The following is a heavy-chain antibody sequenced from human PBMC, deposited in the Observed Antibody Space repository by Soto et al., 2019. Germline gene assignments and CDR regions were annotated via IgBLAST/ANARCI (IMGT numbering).Heavy chain of an antibody. CDR2: ISSSSSYI. V-gene: IGHV3-21*01. J-gene: IGHJ3*02. CDR1: GFTFSSYS. Sequence: PGGSLRLSCAASGFTFSSYSMNWVRQAPGKGLEWVSSISSSSSYIYYADSVKGRFTISRDNAKNSLYLQMNSLRAEDTAVYYCARDLTSGSYFIGAFDIWGQGTMVTVSS. D-gene: IGHD1-26*01. CDR3: ARDLTSGSYFIGAFDI.